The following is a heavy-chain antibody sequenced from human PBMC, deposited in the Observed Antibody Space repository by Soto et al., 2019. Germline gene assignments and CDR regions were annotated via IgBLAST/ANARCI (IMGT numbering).Heavy chain of an antibody. CDR2: IYWDDDK. D-gene: IGHD7-27*01. Sequence: QITLKESGPTRVKPTQTLALTCTFSGFSLTTSGVGVGWIRKTPGKAPEWLAVIYWDDDKRYSPSLKSRLTITKDTSKNQVVLIMADMDPVDTATYFCVHRGYMYGNWDHGYFDYWGQGTLVTVSS. CDR3: VHRGYMYGNWDHGYFDY. V-gene: IGHV2-5*02. CDR1: GFSLTTSGVG. J-gene: IGHJ4*02.